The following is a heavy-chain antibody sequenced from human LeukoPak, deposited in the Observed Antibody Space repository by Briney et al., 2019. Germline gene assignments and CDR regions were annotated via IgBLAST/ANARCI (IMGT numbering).Heavy chain of an antibody. CDR3: ARTGDGYRMGGYFDY. Sequence: SQTLSLTCAISGDSVSSNSAAWNWIRQSPSRGLEWLGRTYYRSKWYNDYAVSVKSRITNNPDTSKNQFYLQLNSVTPEDTAVYYCARTGDGYRMGGYFDYWGQGTLVTVSS. CDR2: TYYRSKWYN. CDR1: GDSVSSNSAA. D-gene: IGHD5-12*01. J-gene: IGHJ4*02. V-gene: IGHV6-1*01.